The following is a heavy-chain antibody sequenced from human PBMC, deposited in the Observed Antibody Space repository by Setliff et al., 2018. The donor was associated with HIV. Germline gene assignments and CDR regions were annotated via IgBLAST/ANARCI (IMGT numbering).Heavy chain of an antibody. Sequence: PSETLSLTCTVSGGSISSSSYYWGWIRQSPGKGLEWIGSIYYTGNTHYSPSLKSRVTISVDTSKNQFSLRLSSVTAADTTAYYCARQSDSSGYFPSWYFDYWAQGTLVTVSS. D-gene: IGHD3-22*01. CDR3: ARQSDSSGYFPSWYFDY. V-gene: IGHV4-39*01. CDR2: IYYTGNT. CDR1: GGSISSSSYY. J-gene: IGHJ4*02.